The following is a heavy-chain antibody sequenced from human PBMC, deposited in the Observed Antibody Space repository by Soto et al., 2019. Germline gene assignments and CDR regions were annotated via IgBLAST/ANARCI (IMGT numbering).Heavy chain of an antibody. CDR2: ISYDGSNK. Sequence: GGSLRLSCAASGFTFRRHTRHWVRQAPGKGLEWVASISYDGSNKYYADSVKGRFTISRDNSKNTLSVQMDSLRAEDTAVYYCARDRLRLGELSLLGYFDYWGQGTLVTVSS. CDR1: GFTFRRHT. CDR3: ARDRLRLGELSLLGYFDY. J-gene: IGHJ4*02. D-gene: IGHD3-16*02. V-gene: IGHV3-30*04.